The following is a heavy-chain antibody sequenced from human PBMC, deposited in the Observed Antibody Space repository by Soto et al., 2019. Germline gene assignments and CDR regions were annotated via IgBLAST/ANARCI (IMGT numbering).Heavy chain of an antibody. CDR1: GYSISSTNW. Sequence: QVQLQESGPELVKPSDTLSLTCAVSGYSISSTNWWGWIRQPPGKGLEWIVYNYYSGSAYYNPSLKSRVTMSVDTSKNQFSLKVRSVTAVDTAVYYCARVAVAGTHFDYWGQGTLVTVSS. CDR2: NYYSGSA. D-gene: IGHD6-19*01. CDR3: ARVAVAGTHFDY. J-gene: IGHJ4*02. V-gene: IGHV4-28*01.